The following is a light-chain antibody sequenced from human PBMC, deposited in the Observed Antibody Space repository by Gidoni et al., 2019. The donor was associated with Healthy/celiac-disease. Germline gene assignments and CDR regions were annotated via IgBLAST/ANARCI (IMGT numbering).Light chain of an antibody. CDR3: CSYAGSSTCVV. CDR2: EGS. CDR1: SSDVGSYNL. J-gene: IGLJ2*01. V-gene: IGLV2-23*01. Sequence: QPALTQPASVSGSPGQSITISCTGTSSDVGSYNLVSWYQQHPGKAPKLMIYEGSKRPSGVSNRFSGSKSGNTASLTISGLQAEDEADYYCCSYAGSSTCVVFGGGTKLTVL.